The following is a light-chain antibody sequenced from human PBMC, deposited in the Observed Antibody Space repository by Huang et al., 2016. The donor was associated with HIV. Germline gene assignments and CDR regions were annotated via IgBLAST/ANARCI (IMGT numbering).Light chain of an antibody. CDR3: QQYGSSSYT. V-gene: IGKV3D-20*01. CDR1: QSVSSRY. J-gene: IGKJ2*01. CDR2: DAS. Sequence: EIVLTQPLASLSLSPGELAMLPFGASQSVSSRYLAWFQQQPGLPPRLLIYDASVRAPGIPDRFSCGGSGTDFTLTISRLEPEDFAVYYCQQYGSSSYTFGQGTKLEIK.